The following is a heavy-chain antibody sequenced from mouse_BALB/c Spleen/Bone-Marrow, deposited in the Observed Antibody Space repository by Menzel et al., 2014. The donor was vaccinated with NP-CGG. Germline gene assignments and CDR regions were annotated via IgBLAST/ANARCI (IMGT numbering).Heavy chain of an antibody. Sequence: VQLQQSGAELVKPGASVKLSCKASGYTFTSYYMYWVKQRPGQGLEWIGGINPSNGGTNFNEKFKSKATLTADKSSSTAYMQLSSLTSEDSAVYYCTRGLRAWFAYWGQGTLVTVSA. D-gene: IGHD3-1*01. V-gene: IGHV1S81*02. CDR3: TRGLRAWFAY. J-gene: IGHJ3*01. CDR1: GYTFTSYY. CDR2: INPSNGGT.